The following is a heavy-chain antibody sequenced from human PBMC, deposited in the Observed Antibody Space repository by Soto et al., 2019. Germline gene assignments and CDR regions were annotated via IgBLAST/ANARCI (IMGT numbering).Heavy chain of an antibody. CDR1: GFSFIDYT. J-gene: IGHJ4*02. V-gene: IGHV3-21*02. CDR3: AGDLGGYARFDR. CDR2: ISSDGGYI. Sequence: EVQLVESGGGLVKPGGSLRLSCAVSGFSFIDYTMAWVRQTPGNGLEWVSSISSDGGYITYADSFKGRFTISRDDAKESVLLQLDSLRLEDTALYYCAGDLGGYARFDRGGQGTLVTVSS. D-gene: IGHD5-12*01.